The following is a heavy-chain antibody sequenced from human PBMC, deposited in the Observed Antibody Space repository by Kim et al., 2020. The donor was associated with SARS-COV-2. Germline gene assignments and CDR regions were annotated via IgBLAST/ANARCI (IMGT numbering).Heavy chain of an antibody. D-gene: IGHD2-15*01. Sequence: ASVKVSCKASGYTFTNYAMHWVRQAPGQRLEWMGWIKIDNGNTIYSRKFQGRVSISRDTSASTAYMELSSLQSEDTAVYYCTKDGGKAGNSDFWGQGTLVTVSS. CDR3: TKDGGKAGNSDF. V-gene: IGHV1-3*04. J-gene: IGHJ4*02. CDR2: IKIDNGNT. CDR1: GYTFTNYA.